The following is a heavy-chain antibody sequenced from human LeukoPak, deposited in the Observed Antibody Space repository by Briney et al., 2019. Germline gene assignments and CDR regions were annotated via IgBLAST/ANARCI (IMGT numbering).Heavy chain of an antibody. Sequence: SQTLSLTCTVSGGSISSGGYYWSWIRQHPGKGLEWIGYIYYSGSTYYNPSLKSRVTISVDTSKNQFSLKLSSVTAADTAVYYCARAGLPAAWLDPWSQGTLVTVSS. CDR3: ARAGLPAAWLDP. CDR1: GGSISSGGYY. J-gene: IGHJ5*02. D-gene: IGHD2-2*01. CDR2: IYYSGST. V-gene: IGHV4-31*03.